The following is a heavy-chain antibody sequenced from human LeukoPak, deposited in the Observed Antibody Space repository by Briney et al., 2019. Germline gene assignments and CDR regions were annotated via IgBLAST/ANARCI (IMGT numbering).Heavy chain of an antibody. CDR3: ARFSRITWGDWGDAFDI. Sequence: PSGTLSLTCSVYGGSFSDYFWSWIRQSPGKGLEWFGEIDDGGNTNYNPSLMSRVIVSMEKSKKQFSLVMRSVAAADTAVYYCARFSRITWGDWGDAFDIWGQGTTVIVSS. V-gene: IGHV4-34*01. CDR2: IDDGGNT. CDR1: GGSFSDYF. J-gene: IGHJ3*02. D-gene: IGHD2-21*02.